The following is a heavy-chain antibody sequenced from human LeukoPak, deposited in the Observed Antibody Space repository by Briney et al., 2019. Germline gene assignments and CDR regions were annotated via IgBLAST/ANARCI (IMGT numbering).Heavy chain of an antibody. Sequence: GGSLRLSCAASGFTFSSSAMTWVRQAPGKGLEWVSFFSGSSTTTNYADSVKGRFTISRDNSKNTLYLQMNSLRAEDTAVYYCARDSRYSGNYWGRGTLVTVSS. D-gene: IGHD1-26*01. CDR2: FSGSSTTT. CDR1: GFTFSSSA. CDR3: ARDSRYSGNY. V-gene: IGHV3-23*01. J-gene: IGHJ4*02.